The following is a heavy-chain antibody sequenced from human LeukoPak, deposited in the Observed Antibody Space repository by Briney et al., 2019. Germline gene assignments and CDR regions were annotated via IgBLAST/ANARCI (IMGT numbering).Heavy chain of an antibody. V-gene: IGHV3-48*02. J-gene: IGHJ4*02. CDR1: GFTVSSNY. CDR2: ISSRSSLI. Sequence: PGGSLRLSCAASGFTVSSNYMSWVRQAPGKGLEWVSYISSRSSLIYYADSVKGRFTISRDNARSSVYLQMSSLRDEDTAVYYCARDSQFASDYWGQGTLVTVSS. CDR3: ARDSQFASDY. D-gene: IGHD5-24*01.